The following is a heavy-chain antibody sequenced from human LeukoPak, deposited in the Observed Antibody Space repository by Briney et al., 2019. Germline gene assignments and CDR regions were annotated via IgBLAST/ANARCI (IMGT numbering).Heavy chain of an antibody. V-gene: IGHV3-23*01. D-gene: IGHD2-15*01. CDR2: ISGSGGST. J-gene: IGHJ4*02. Sequence: GGTLRLSCAASGFTFSSYGMSWVRQAPGKGLEWVSAISGSGGSTYYADSVKGRFTISRDNSKNTLYLQMNSLRAEDTAVYYCAKDSCSGGSCYDWGQGTLVTVSS. CDR1: GFTFSSYG. CDR3: AKDSCSGGSCYD.